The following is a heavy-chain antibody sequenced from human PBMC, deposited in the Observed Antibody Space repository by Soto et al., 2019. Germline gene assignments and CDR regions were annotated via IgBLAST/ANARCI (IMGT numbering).Heavy chain of an antibody. Sequence: PGVSLRLSCAASGFTFSSYAMHWVRQAPGKGLEWVAVISYDGSNKYYADSVKGRFTISRDNSKNTLYLQMNSLRAEDTAVYYCAVDTITMVGGVMDPYRSLGVEMRGQGRLVT. CDR1: GFTFSSYA. CDR3: AVDTITMVGGVMDPYRSLGVEM. D-gene: IGHD3-10*01. J-gene: IGHJ3*01. CDR2: ISYDGSNK. V-gene: IGHV3-30-3*01.